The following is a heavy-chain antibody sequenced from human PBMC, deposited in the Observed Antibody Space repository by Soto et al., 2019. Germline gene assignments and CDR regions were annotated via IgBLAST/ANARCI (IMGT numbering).Heavy chain of an antibody. CDR2: ISRSSTGI. CDR3: ARAVTWGLDV. J-gene: IGHJ6*02. CDR1: GFTFSLYS. V-gene: IGHV3-48*02. Sequence: EVQLVESGGGLVQPGGSLRLSCAASGFTFSLYSMSWVRQAPGEGLEWVSYISRSSTGIHYADSVKGRYTISRDDATNSMHLQMNSLRDGDTAVYYCARAVTWGLDVWGQGTTVSISS. D-gene: IGHD3-10*01.